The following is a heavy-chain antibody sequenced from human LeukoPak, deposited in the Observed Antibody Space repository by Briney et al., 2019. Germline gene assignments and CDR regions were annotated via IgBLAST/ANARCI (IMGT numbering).Heavy chain of an antibody. CDR1: GVPFSIYG. J-gene: IGHJ4*02. Sequence: GGSLRLSRTVSGVPFSIYGLHWVRQPPGRGLEWVAFLRSDGRDKYYAASVKGRFTISRDSSKNTVYLQLSSLGTEDTAVYYCARDHEWSWDYWGQGTLVIVSS. CDR3: ARDHEWSWDY. V-gene: IGHV3-30*02. D-gene: IGHD3-3*01. CDR2: LRSDGRDK.